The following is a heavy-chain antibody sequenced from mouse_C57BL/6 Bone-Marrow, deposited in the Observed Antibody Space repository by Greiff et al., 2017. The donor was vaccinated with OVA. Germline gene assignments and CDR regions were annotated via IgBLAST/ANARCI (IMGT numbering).Heavy chain of an antibody. D-gene: IGHD2-3*01. CDR2: INPYNGGT. CDR1: GYTFTDYY. J-gene: IGHJ2*01. V-gene: IGHV1-19*01. CDR3: ARLYDGDYEDY. Sequence: VQLQQSGPVLVKPGASVKMSCKASGYTFTDYYMNWVKQSHGKSLEWIGDINPYNGGTSYNQKFKGKATLTVDKSSSTAYMELNSLTAEDSADYCCARLYDGDYEDYWGQGTTLTVSS.